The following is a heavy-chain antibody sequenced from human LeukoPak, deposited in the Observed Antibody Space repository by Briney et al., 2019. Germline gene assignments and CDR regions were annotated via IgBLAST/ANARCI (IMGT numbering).Heavy chain of an antibody. J-gene: IGHJ4*02. CDR3: ARDNLYSYCSSTSCQYYFDY. D-gene: IGHD2-2*01. CDR1: GGSISSSSYY. V-gene: IGHV4-39*02. CDR2: IYYSGST. Sequence: SETLSLTCTVSGGSISSSSYYWGWLRQPPGKGLEWIGSIYYSGSTYYNPSLKSRVTISVDTSKNQFSLKLSSVTAADTAVYYCARDNLYSYCSSTSCQYYFDYWGQGTLVTVSS.